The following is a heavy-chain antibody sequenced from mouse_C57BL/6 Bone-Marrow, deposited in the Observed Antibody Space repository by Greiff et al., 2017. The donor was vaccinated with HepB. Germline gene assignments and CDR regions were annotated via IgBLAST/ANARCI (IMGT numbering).Heavy chain of an antibody. Sequence: EVQGVESGGDLVKPGGSLKLSCAASGFTFSSYGMSWVRQTPDKGLEWVATISSGGSYTYYPDSVKGRFTISRDNAKNTLYLQMSSLKSEDTAMYYCARHIYYYGSSLDYWGQGTTLTVSS. CDR2: ISSGGSYT. V-gene: IGHV5-6*01. D-gene: IGHD1-1*01. CDR1: GFTFSSYG. CDR3: ARHIYYYGSSLDY. J-gene: IGHJ2*01.